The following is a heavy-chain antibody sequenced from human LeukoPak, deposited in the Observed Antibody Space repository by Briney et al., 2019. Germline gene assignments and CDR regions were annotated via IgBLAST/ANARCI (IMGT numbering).Heavy chain of an antibody. D-gene: IGHD6-13*01. CDR3: ARLVYGSSWDYFDY. V-gene: IGHV4-59*08. J-gene: IGHJ4*02. CDR1: GGSISSYY. CDR2: IYYSGST. Sequence: PSETLSLTCTVSGGSISSYYWSWIRQPTGKGLEWIGYIYYSGSTNYNPSLKSRVTISVDTSKNQFSLKLSSVTAADTAVYYCARLVYGSSWDYFDYWGQGTLVTVSS.